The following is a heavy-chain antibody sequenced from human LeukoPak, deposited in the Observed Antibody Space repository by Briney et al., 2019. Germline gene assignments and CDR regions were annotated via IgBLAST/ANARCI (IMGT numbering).Heavy chain of an antibody. CDR3: ARDGGAVDTVYGMDV. CDR1: GFTFSSYW. Sequence: GGSLRLSCAASGFTFSSYWMSWVRQAPGKRLEWVANIKQDGSEKYYVDSVKGRFTISRDNAKNSLYLQMNSLRAEDTAVYYCARDGGAVDTVYGMDVWGKGTTVTVSS. CDR2: IKQDGSEK. J-gene: IGHJ6*04. V-gene: IGHV3-7*03. D-gene: IGHD3-16*01.